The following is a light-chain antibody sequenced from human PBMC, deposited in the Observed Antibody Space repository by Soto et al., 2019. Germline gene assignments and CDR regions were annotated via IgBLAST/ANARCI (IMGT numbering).Light chain of an antibody. V-gene: IGLV2-11*01. Sequence: QSALTQPRSVSGSPGQSVTISCTGTSSDVGGYKYVSWYQHNPGKVPKLMIYDVSKRPSGVPDRFSGSKSGNTVSLTISGLQPEDEADYYCCSYAGTNTFAVFGTGTKLTVL. CDR3: CSYAGTNTFAV. CDR1: SSDVGGYKY. J-gene: IGLJ1*01. CDR2: DVS.